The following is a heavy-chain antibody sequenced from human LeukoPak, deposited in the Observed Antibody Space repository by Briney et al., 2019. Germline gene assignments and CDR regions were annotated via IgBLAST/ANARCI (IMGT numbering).Heavy chain of an antibody. J-gene: IGHJ2*01. CDR2: IYYSGST. V-gene: IGHV4-59*01. Sequence: SETLSLTCTVSGGSISSYYWSWIRQPPGKGLEWIGYIYYSGSTNYNPSLKSRVTISVDTSKNQFSLRLTSVTAADTAVYYCAGSFLGDWYFDLWGRGTLVTVSS. CDR3: AGSFLGDWYFDL. CDR1: GGSISSYY. D-gene: IGHD1-26*01.